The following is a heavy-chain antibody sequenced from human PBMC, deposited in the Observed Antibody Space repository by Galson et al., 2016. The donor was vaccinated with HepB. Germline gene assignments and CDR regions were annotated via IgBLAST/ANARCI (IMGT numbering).Heavy chain of an antibody. CDR3: ATPLGYCSGGTCYGGHFYGMDV. D-gene: IGHD2-15*01. CDR1: GFAFSNYA. Sequence: SLRLSCAASGFAFSNYAMYWVRQAPGKGLEWVTVMSSDGSHKFYAASVKGRFTISRDNSKYTLYLQMNSLRAEDTAVYYCATPLGYCSGGTCYGGHFYGMDVWGQGTTVIVSS. CDR2: MSSDGSHK. J-gene: IGHJ6*02. V-gene: IGHV3-30*03.